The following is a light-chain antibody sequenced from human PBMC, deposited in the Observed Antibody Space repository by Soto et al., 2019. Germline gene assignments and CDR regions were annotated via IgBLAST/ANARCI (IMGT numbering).Light chain of an antibody. CDR2: EAC. CDR3: QQYNTFPYT. V-gene: IGKV1-5*01. J-gene: IGKJ2*01. Sequence: DIQMTQSPSTLSASVGDRVTITCRASQSICSWLAWYQQKPGKAPTLLIYEACTLESGVPSRFSGSGSGTEFTLTISSLQPDDFATYYCQQYNTFPYTFGQGTNLEIK. CDR1: QSICSW.